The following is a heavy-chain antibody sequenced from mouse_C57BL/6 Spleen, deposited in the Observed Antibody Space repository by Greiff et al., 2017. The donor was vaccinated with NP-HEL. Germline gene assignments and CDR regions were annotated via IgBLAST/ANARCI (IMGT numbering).Heavy chain of an antibody. CDR1: GYTFTSYW. J-gene: IGHJ3*01. CDR2: IYPGSGST. D-gene: IGHD4-1*01. V-gene: IGHV1-55*01. Sequence: QVQLQQPGAELVKPGASVKMSCKASGYTFTSYWITWVKQRPGQGLEWIGDIYPGSGSTNFNEKFKSKATLTVDTSSSTAYMQLSSLTAEDSAVDYCARCDWDVGGFAYWGQGTLVTVSA. CDR3: ARCDWDVGGFAY.